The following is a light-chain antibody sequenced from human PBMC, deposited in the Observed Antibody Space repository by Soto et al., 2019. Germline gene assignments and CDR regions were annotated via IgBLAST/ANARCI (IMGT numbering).Light chain of an antibody. V-gene: IGKV3-20*01. CDR2: GAS. J-gene: IGKJ1*01. Sequence: EIVLTQSPGTLSLSPGERATLSCRASQSVSSSYLAWYQQKPGQAPRLLIYGASSRATGIPDRFSGSGAGTDFTLTISRLEPEDFAVYYCQQYGSSPWTVGQGTKVEI. CDR1: QSVSSSY. CDR3: QQYGSSPWT.